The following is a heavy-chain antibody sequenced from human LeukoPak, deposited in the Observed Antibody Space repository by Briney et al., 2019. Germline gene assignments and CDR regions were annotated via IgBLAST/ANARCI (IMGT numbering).Heavy chain of an antibody. CDR3: ATRYGSGSYNWFDP. CDR1: GGSFSGYY. Sequence: SETLSLTCAVYGGSFSGYYWSWIRQPPGKGLEWIGEINHSGSTNYNPSLKSRVTISVDTSKNQFSLKLSSVTAADTAVYYCATRYGSGSYNWFDPWGQGTLVTVSS. D-gene: IGHD3-10*01. CDR2: INHSGST. V-gene: IGHV4-34*01. J-gene: IGHJ5*02.